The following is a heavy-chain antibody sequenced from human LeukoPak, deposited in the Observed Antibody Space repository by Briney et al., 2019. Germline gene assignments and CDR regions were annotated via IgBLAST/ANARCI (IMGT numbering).Heavy chain of an antibody. CDR2: IKSDGSST. CDR3: ARAYNSHFDY. V-gene: IGHV3-74*01. Sequence: PGGSLRLSCAASGFTFSSYWMHWVRQAPGKGLVCVSRIKSDGSSTSYADSVKGRFTISRDDAKNTLYLQMNSLRAEDTAVYYCARAYNSHFDYWGQGALVIVSS. CDR1: GFTFSSYW. J-gene: IGHJ4*02. D-gene: IGHD1-1*01.